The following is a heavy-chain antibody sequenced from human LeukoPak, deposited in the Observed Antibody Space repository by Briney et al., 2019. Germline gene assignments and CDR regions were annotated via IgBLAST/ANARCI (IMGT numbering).Heavy chain of an antibody. D-gene: IGHD4/OR15-4a*01. V-gene: IGHV3-23*01. J-gene: IGHJ3*02. CDR2: ISGSGGST. Sequence: GGTLRLSCAASGFTFSSYGMSWVRQAPGKGLEWVSAISGSGGSTYYADSVKGRFTISRDNSKNTLYLQMSSLGAEDTAVYYCAREKVVPTAVGAFDIWGQGTMVTVSS. CDR1: GFTFSSYG. CDR3: AREKVVPTAVGAFDI.